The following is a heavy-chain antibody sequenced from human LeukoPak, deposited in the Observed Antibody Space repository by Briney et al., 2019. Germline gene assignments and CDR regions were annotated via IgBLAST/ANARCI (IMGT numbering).Heavy chain of an antibody. CDR3: ANDRYNTRNREIDY. CDR1: GFTFSSCA. D-gene: IGHD1-14*01. Sequence: PGGSLRLSCAASGFTFSSCAMSWVRQAPGKGREWVSGISGSGGSTYNADSVEGRFTISRDNSKNTLYLQMNSLRAEDTAVYYCANDRYNTRNREIDYWRQATLVTVPS. V-gene: IGHV3-23*01. J-gene: IGHJ4*02. CDR2: ISGSGGST.